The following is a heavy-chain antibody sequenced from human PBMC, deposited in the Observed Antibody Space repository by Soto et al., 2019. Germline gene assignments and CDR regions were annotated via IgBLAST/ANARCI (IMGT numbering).Heavy chain of an antibody. CDR2: ISPYNGDT. D-gene: IGHD2-2*01. CDR1: GYTFIKYG. CDR3: AKDGLVVVPTALYYYYYYMDV. Sequence: ASVKVSCKASGYTFIKYGVSWMRQAPGQGLEWLGWISPYNGDTYYAQSLQGRVTVTKDTSTNTAYMELRGLRSDDTAVYYCAKDGLVVVPTALYYYYYYMDVWGKGTTVTVSS. J-gene: IGHJ6*03. V-gene: IGHV1-18*01.